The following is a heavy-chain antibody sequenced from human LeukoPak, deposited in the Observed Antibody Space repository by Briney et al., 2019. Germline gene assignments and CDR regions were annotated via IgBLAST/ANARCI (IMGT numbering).Heavy chain of an antibody. CDR1: GGSINNRNYY. J-gene: IGHJ4*02. CDR3: ARHGIYSVRYAFFHS. D-gene: IGHD4-11*01. Sequence: SETLSLTCTVSGGSINNRNYYWGWVRQPPGKGLEWIGSIYFGGATYYNPSLKSRLTISVDTSRDQFSLRLSSVTAADTAIYYCARHGIYSVRYAFFHSWGQGTLVTVSS. V-gene: IGHV4-39*01. CDR2: IYFGGAT.